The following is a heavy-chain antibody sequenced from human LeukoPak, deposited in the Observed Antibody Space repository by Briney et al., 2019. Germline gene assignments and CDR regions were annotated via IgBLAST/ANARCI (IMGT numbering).Heavy chain of an antibody. Sequence: PGGSLRLSCAASGFTFGSYAMHWVRQAPGKGLEWVAVISYDGSNKYYADSVKGRFTISRDNSKNTLYLQMNSLRAEDTAVYYCARVTAAFDYWGQGTLVTVSS. CDR3: ARVTAAFDY. CDR2: ISYDGSNK. D-gene: IGHD2-21*02. J-gene: IGHJ4*02. V-gene: IGHV3-30-3*01. CDR1: GFTFGSYA.